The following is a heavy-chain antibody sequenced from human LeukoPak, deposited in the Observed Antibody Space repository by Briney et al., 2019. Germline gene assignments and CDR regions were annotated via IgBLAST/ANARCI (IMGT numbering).Heavy chain of an antibody. J-gene: IGHJ4*02. Sequence: SVKLSCKGTRGTFSKYAISWGRQAPGQGLELMGRVIPFLNITHYSQTFLSRVTIAADKSTSTAYMELSSLRAEDTAMYYCARDDDRAREIDYWGQGTLVTVSS. CDR1: RGTFSKYA. D-gene: IGHD3-22*01. CDR2: VIPFLNIT. CDR3: ARDDDRAREIDY. V-gene: IGHV1-69*04.